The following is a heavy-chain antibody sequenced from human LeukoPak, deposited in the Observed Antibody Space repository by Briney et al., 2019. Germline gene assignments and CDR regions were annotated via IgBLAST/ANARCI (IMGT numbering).Heavy chain of an antibody. J-gene: IGHJ4*02. D-gene: IGHD3-22*01. Sequence: GASVKVSCKASGYTFTSYGISWVRQAPGQGLEWMGWISAYNGNTNYAQKLQGRVTMTTDTSTSTAYMELRSLRSDDTAVYYCARDRRVNYYDSSTHRWFDYWGQGTLVTVSS. CDR3: ARDRRVNYYDSSTHRWFDY. CDR1: GYTFTSYG. V-gene: IGHV1-18*01. CDR2: ISAYNGNT.